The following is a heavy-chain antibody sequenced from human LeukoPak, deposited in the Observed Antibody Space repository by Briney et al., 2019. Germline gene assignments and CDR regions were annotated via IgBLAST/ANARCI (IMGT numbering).Heavy chain of an antibody. CDR2: ISRSSDAI. Sequence: GGSLRLSCAASGFNLSAYSMNWVRQAPGKGLEWVSCISRSSDAIYDADSVKGRFTISRDNAKNLLFLQMNSLGVEDTALYYCARGDSDHYITLDYWGQGTLVTVSS. V-gene: IGHV3-48*01. CDR3: ARGDSDHYITLDY. D-gene: IGHD4-17*01. J-gene: IGHJ4*02. CDR1: GFNLSAYS.